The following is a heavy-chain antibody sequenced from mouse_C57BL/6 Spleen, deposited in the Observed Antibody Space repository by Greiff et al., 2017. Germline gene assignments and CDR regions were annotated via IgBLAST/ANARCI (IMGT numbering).Heavy chain of an antibody. Sequence: VQLQQPGAELVKPGASVKLSCKASGYTFTSYWMHWVKQRPGQGLEWIGMIHPNSGSTNYNEKFKSKATLTVDKSSSTAYMQLSSLTSEDSAVYYCATDGYYVAFAYWGQGTLVTVSA. CDR1: GYTFTSYW. CDR2: IHPNSGST. CDR3: ATDGYYVAFAY. V-gene: IGHV1-64*01. D-gene: IGHD2-3*01. J-gene: IGHJ3*01.